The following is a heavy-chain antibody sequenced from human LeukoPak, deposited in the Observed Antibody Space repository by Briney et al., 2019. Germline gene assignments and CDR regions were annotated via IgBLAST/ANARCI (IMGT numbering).Heavy chain of an antibody. D-gene: IGHD6-19*01. J-gene: IGHJ4*02. V-gene: IGHV4-59*01. CDR2: IYYSGST. Sequence: PSETLSLTCTVSGGSISSYYWSWIRQPPGKGLEWIGYIYYSGSTNYNPSLKSRVTISVDTSKNQFSLELSSVTAADTAVYYCARVRVYSSGWYTGEYYFDYWGQGTLVTVSS. CDR1: GGSISSYY. CDR3: ARVRVYSSGWYTGEYYFDY.